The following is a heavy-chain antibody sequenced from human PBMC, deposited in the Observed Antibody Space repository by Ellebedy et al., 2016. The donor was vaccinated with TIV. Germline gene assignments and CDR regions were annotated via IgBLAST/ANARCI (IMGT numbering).Heavy chain of an antibody. Sequence: SVKVSCXASGYTFTGYYMHWVRQAPGQGLEWMGGIIPIFGTANYAQKFQGRVTITADESTSTAYMELSSLRSEDTAVYYCARGYDFWSGYFFNYWGQGTLVTVSS. CDR2: IIPIFGTA. V-gene: IGHV1-69*13. J-gene: IGHJ4*02. CDR3: ARGYDFWSGYFFNY. CDR1: GYTFTGYY. D-gene: IGHD3-3*01.